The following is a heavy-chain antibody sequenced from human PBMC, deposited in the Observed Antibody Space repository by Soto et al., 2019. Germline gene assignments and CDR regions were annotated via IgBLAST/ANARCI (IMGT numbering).Heavy chain of an antibody. CDR2: MSAYNGNT. CDR1: GYTFTSYG. CDR3: AAGLKSSSFDY. V-gene: IGHV1-18*01. J-gene: IGHJ4*02. D-gene: IGHD6-13*01. Sequence: ASVKVSCKASGYTFTSYGISWVRQAPGQGLEWMGWMSAYNGNTNYAQKLQGRVTITTDTSTSTAYMELSSLRSDDTAVYYCAAGLKSSSFDYWGQGTLFTVSS.